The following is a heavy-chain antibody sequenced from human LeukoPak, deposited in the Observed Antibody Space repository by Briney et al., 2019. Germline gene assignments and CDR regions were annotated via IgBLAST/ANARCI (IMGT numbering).Heavy chain of an antibody. V-gene: IGHV3-74*01. J-gene: IGHJ4*02. CDR1: GFTFSSYW. CDR3: IGSGGWPGY. Sequence: PGGPLRLSCAASGFTFSSYWMHWVRQAPGKGLVWVSRIDSDGSTIYADSVEGRFTISRDNAKNTLYLQMNSLRAEDTAVYYCIGSGGWPGYWGQGTLVTVSS. CDR2: IDSDGST. D-gene: IGHD6-19*01.